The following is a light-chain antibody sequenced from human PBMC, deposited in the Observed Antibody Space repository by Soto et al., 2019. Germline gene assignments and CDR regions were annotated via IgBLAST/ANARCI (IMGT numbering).Light chain of an antibody. CDR2: GAS. CDR3: QQYGSSPTWT. V-gene: IGKV3-20*01. J-gene: IGKJ1*01. Sequence: ESVLTQSPGTLSLSPGERATLSCRASRSVSSNYLAWYQQKPGQAPRLLIYGASTRATGIPDRFSGSGSGTDFTLTISRLEPEDSAVYYCQQYGSSPTWTFGQGTKVDIK. CDR1: RSVSSNY.